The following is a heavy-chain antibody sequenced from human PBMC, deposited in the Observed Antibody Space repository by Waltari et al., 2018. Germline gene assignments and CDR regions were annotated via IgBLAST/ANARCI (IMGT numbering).Heavy chain of an antibody. Sequence: QVQLVESGGGVVQPGRSLRLSCAASGFTFSSYGMHWVRQAPGKGLEWVAVIWYDGSNKYYADSVKGRFTISRDNSKNTLYLQMNSLRAEDTAVYYCARDGGLLWFGSYGMDVWGQGTTVTVSS. CDR3: ARDGGLLWFGSYGMDV. CDR1: GFTFSSYG. J-gene: IGHJ6*02. V-gene: IGHV3-33*01. D-gene: IGHD3-10*01. CDR2: IWYDGSNK.